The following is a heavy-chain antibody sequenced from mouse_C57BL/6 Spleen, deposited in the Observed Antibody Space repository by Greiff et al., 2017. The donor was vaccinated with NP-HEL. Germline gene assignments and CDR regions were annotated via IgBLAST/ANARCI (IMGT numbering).Heavy chain of an antibody. CDR1: GYSITSGYD. D-gene: IGHD4-1*01. CDR3: ARGGAGDYFDY. CDR2: ISYSGST. V-gene: IGHV3-1*01. Sequence: VQLQQSGPGMVKPSQSLSLTCTVTGYSITSGYDWHWIRHFPGNKLEWMGYISYSGSTNYNPSLKSRISITHDTSKNHFFLKLNSVTTEDTATYYCARGGAGDYFDYWGQGTTRTVSS. J-gene: IGHJ2*01.